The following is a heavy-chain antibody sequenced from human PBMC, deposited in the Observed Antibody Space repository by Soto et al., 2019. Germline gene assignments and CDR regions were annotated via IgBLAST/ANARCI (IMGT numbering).Heavy chain of an antibody. D-gene: IGHD6-13*01. CDR3: ARVSSSWHYYYGMDV. J-gene: IGHJ6*02. CDR2: IKQDGSEK. V-gene: IGHV3-7*04. CDR1: GFTFSSYW. Sequence: GGSLRLSCAASGFTFSSYWMSWVRQAPGKGLEWVANIKQDGSEKYYVDSVKGRFTISRDNAKNSLYLQMNSLRAEDTAVYYCARVSSSWHYYYGMDVRGQGTTVTVSS.